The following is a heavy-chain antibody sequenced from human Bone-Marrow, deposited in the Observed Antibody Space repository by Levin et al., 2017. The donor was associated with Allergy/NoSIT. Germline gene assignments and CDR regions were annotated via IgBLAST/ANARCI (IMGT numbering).Heavy chain of an antibody. V-gene: IGHV3-48*01. J-gene: IGHJ5*02. CDR2: ISSSSSTI. CDR3: AREIITLQNWFDP. D-gene: IGHD3-22*01. Sequence: GGSLRLSCAASGFTFSSYSMNWVRQAPGKGLEWVSYISSSSSTIYYADSVKGRFTISRDNAKNSLYLQMNSLRAEDTAVYYCAREIITLQNWFDPWGQGTLVTVSS. CDR1: GFTFSSYS.